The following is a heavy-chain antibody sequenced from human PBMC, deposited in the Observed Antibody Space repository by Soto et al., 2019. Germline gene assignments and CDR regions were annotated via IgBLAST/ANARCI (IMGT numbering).Heavy chain of an antibody. J-gene: IGHJ6*02. V-gene: IGHV1-58*01. CDR1: GFTFTSSA. Sequence: SVKVSCKASGFTFTSSAVQWVRQARGQRLEWIGWIVVGSGNTNYAQKFQERVTITRDMSTSTAYMELSSLRSEDTAVYYCAADGPSDYAYYYYYGMDVWGQGTTVTVSS. D-gene: IGHD4-17*01. CDR3: AADGPSDYAYYYYYGMDV. CDR2: IVVGSGNT.